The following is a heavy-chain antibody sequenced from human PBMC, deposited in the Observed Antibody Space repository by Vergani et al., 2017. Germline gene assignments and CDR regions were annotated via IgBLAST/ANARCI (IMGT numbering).Heavy chain of an antibody. V-gene: IGHV3-30*03. CDR3: ATKSCGTPGCQIGYFRE. J-gene: IGHJ1*01. D-gene: IGHD1-1*01. CDR2: ISYDGTQK. Sequence: QVQLVESGGGVVQPGESLRLSCAASGFPFGAYGMHWVRQAPGKGLEWVAVISYDGTQKYYADSVKGRFTISRDNSKSTLYLQMNSLRTEDTAVYYCATKSCGTPGCQIGYFREWGQGTLVTVSS. CDR1: GFPFGAYG.